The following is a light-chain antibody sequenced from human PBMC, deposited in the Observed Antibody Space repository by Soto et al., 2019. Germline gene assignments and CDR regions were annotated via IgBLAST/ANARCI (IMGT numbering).Light chain of an antibody. J-gene: IGKJ1*01. CDR3: HQYGSSSWT. V-gene: IGKV3-20*01. CDR2: GGS. Sequence: EIVLTQSPGTLSLSPGERATLSCRASQSVSSSYLAWYQQKPGQAPRLLIYGGSSRATGIPDRFSGSGSGTDFTLTISRLEPEDFAVYYCHQYGSSSWTFGQGTKVDIK. CDR1: QSVSSSY.